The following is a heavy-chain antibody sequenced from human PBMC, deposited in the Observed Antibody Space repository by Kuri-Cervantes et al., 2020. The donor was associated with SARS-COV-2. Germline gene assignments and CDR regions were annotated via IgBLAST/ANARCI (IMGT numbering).Heavy chain of an antibody. CDR3: AVCITMIVVVYSA. J-gene: IGHJ5*02. CDR1: GASISGYH. CDR2: VYYSGTT. D-gene: IGHD3-22*01. V-gene: IGHV4-59*08. Sequence: SETLSLTCTVSGASISGYHWGWIRQPPGKGLEWIGYVYYSGTTSYNPSLKSRVSISVDTSKNQFSLKLSSVTAADTAVYYCAVCITMIVVVYSAWGQGTLVTVSS.